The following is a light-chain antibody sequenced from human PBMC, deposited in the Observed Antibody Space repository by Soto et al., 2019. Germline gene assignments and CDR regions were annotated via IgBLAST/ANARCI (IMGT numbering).Light chain of an antibody. J-gene: IGKJ4*01. V-gene: IGKV1-5*01. CDR2: DAY. Sequence: DIQMTQSPSTMSASVGDRVTITCRASQSISSWLAWYQQKPGKAPKLLTYDAYSLESEVPSRFSDSGSATEFPLTISSLQNDDLATYYCQKYNSYPLTLGGGTKVEIK. CDR1: QSISSW. CDR3: QKYNSYPLT.